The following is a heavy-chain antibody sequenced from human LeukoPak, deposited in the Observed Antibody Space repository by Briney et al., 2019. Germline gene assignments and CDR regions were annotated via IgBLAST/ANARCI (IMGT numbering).Heavy chain of an antibody. CDR1: GFTFGTYA. CDR3: AKRSDYGGNWNYFDY. J-gene: IGHJ4*02. V-gene: IGHV3-23*01. Sequence: GGSLRLSCAGSGFTFGTYAMSWVRQAPGKGLEWVSTISGRDEKTYYADSVKGRFTISRDNSKNTLYLQMNSLRAEDTAVYYCAKRSDYGGNWNYFDYWGQGALVTVSS. D-gene: IGHD4-23*01. CDR2: ISGRDEKT.